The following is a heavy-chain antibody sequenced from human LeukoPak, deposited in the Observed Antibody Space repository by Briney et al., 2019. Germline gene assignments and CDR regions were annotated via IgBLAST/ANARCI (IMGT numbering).Heavy chain of an antibody. V-gene: IGHV3-7*01. J-gene: IGHJ4*02. CDR3: ARYRHLGY. Sequence: GGSLRLSCADSGFTFIGYWMNWVGQAPGKGLGWVANIIQDGGEKSYVASVKGRFTISRDNGKNSLYLQMNSLRAEDTAVYYCARYRHLGYWGQGTLVTVSS. CDR1: GFTFIGYW. CDR2: IIQDGGEK.